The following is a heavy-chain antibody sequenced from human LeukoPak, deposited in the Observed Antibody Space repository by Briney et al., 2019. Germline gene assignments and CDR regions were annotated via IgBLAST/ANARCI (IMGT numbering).Heavy chain of an antibody. CDR1: GGSISSSSYY. D-gene: IGHD3-9*01. J-gene: IGHJ4*02. CDR2: IYYSGST. V-gene: IGHV4-39*07. CDR3: ARSGIFDWLDY. Sequence: PSETLSLTCTVSGGSISSSSYYWGWIRQPPGKGLEWIGSIYYSGSTYYNPSLKSRVTISVDTSKNQFSLKLSSVTAADTAVYYCARSGIFDWLDYWGQGTLVTVSS.